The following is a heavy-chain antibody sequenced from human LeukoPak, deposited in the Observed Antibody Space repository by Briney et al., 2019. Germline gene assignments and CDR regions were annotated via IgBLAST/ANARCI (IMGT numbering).Heavy chain of an antibody. Sequence: GGSLRLSCAASGFTFSSYAMSWVRQAPGKGLEWVSAISGSGGSTYYADSVKSRFTISRDNSKNTLYLQMNSLRAEDTAVYYCAKDGAPSYYDLWSGYDYWGQGTLVTVSS. CDR2: ISGSGGST. CDR1: GFTFSSYA. V-gene: IGHV3-23*01. D-gene: IGHD3-3*01. CDR3: AKDGAPSYYDLWSGYDY. J-gene: IGHJ4*02.